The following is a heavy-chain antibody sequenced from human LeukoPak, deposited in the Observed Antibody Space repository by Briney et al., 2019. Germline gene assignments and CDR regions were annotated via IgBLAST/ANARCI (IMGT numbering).Heavy chain of an antibody. J-gene: IGHJ6*01. CDR3: ARAGTTPTGGVYYYYGLDV. V-gene: IGHV4-59*01. CDR2: IYYSGIT. D-gene: IGHD1-7*01. CDR1: GGSISSSY. Sequence: PETLSLTCTVSGGSISSSYWSWIRQPPGKGLEWMGYIYYSGITNYNPSLKSRVSISLDASKNQFSLKLYSVTAADTAVYYCARAGTTPTGGVYYYYGLDVWGQGTTVTVSS.